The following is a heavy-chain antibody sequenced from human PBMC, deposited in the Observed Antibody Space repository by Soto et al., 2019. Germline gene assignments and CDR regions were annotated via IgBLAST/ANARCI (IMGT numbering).Heavy chain of an antibody. CDR1: GFTVSSNY. D-gene: IGHD1-26*01. V-gene: IGHV3-53*02. Sequence: EVQLVETGGGLIQPGGSLRLSCAASGFTVSSNYMSWVRQAPGKGLEWVSVIYSGGSTYYADSVKGRFTISRDNSKNTLYLQMNSLRAEDTAVYYCARDRGASPPTYYYYGMDVWGQGTTVTVSS. CDR2: IYSGGST. J-gene: IGHJ6*02. CDR3: ARDRGASPPTYYYYGMDV.